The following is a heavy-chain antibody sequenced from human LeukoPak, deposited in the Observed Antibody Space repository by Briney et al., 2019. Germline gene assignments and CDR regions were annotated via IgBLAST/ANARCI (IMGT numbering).Heavy chain of an antibody. V-gene: IGHV4-34*01. CDR1: GGSFSGYY. D-gene: IGHD3-10*01. Sequence: SETLSLTCAVYGGSFSGYYWSWIRQPPGKGLEWIGDINHSGSTNYNPSLKSRVTISVDTSKNQFSLKLSSVTAADTAVYYCARDYGSGSYIGARTYNWFDPWGQGTVVTVSS. CDR2: INHSGST. CDR3: ARDYGSGSYIGARTYNWFDP. J-gene: IGHJ5*02.